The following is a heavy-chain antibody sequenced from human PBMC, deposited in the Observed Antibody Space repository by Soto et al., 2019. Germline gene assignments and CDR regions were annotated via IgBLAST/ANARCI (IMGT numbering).Heavy chain of an antibody. CDR3: AREGEQLVLAY. V-gene: IGHV4-59*01. J-gene: IGHJ4*02. D-gene: IGHD6-13*01. CDR2: IYYSGST. Sequence: QVQLQESGPGLVKPSETLSLTCTVSGGSISSYYWSWIRQPPGKGLEWIGYIYYSGSTNYNPSLKSRVTISVDTAEKQFSLKLSSVTAADTAVYYCAREGEQLVLAYWGQGTLVTVSS. CDR1: GGSISSYY.